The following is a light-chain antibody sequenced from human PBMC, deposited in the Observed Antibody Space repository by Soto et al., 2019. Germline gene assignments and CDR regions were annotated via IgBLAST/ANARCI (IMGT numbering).Light chain of an antibody. CDR1: QGISNN. Sequence: DIQMTQSPSSLSASVGDRVAITCRASQGISNNLAWYQQKPGKVPKLLIYAASTLQSGVPSRFSGSGSGTDFTITISSLQHDVVATYFWQKYNSAPFTFGPGTKVDIK. CDR2: AAS. CDR3: QKYNSAPFT. J-gene: IGKJ3*01. V-gene: IGKV1-27*01.